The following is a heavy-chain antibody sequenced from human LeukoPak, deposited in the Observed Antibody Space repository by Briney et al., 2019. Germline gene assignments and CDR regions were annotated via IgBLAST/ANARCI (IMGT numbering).Heavy chain of an antibody. CDR3: ARGGYYGSGNDFRFDP. J-gene: IGHJ5*02. CDR2: VYHSGNT. V-gene: IGHV4-59*11. CDR1: GASISSHF. D-gene: IGHD3-10*01. Sequence: PSETLSLTCTVSGASISSHFWTWIRQPPGKGLQWVGYVYHSGNTNYNPSLRSRASMSIDKSKSQFSLKLTSVTAADTAVYYCARGGYYGSGNDFRFDPWGQGTLVTVSS.